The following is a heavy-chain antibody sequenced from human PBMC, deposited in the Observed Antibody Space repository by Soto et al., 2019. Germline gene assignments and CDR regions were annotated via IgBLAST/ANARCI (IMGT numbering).Heavy chain of an antibody. CDR2: IYHSGST. CDR1: GGSISSGNW. Sequence: WETLSLTCAVSGGSISSGNWWSWVRQPPGKGLECIGEIYHSGSTNYNPSLKSRVTISVDKSKNQFSLKLSSVTAADTAVYYCARDTITNWFDPWGQGTLVTVSS. V-gene: IGHV4-4*02. D-gene: IGHD2-2*01. CDR3: ARDTITNWFDP. J-gene: IGHJ5*02.